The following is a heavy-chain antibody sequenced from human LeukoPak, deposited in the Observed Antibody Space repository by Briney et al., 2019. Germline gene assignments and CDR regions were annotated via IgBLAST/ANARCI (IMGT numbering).Heavy chain of an antibody. D-gene: IGHD2-15*01. CDR3: ARAPGVVRSYCSGGSCYPNYFDY. CDR1: DGSISSYY. J-gene: IGHJ4*02. Sequence: PSETLSLTCTVSDGSISSYYWSWIRQPPGKGLEWIGYIYYSGSTNYNPSLKSRVTISVDTSKNQFSLKLSSVTAADTAVYYCARAPGVVRSYCSGGSCYPNYFDYWGQGTLVTVSS. CDR2: IYYSGST. V-gene: IGHV4-59*01.